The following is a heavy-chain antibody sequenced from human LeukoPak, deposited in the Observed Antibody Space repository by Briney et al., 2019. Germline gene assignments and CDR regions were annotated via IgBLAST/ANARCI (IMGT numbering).Heavy chain of an antibody. CDR3: ARDKRLTIFGGQGTNYYGMDV. V-gene: IGHV3-23*01. D-gene: IGHD3-3*01. CDR2: INGSGGST. J-gene: IGHJ6*02. Sequence: GGSLRLSFASSRFTFSSYAMNWVRQAPWKGLEWVSVINGSGGSTYYADSVKGRFTISRDNSKNTLYLQMNSLRAEDTAVYYCARDKRLTIFGGQGTNYYGMDVWGQGTTVTVSS. CDR1: RFTFSSYA.